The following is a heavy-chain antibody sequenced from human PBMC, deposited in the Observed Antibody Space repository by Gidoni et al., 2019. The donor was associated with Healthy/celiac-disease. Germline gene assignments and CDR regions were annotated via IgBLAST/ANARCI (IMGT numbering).Heavy chain of an antibody. CDR2: SIPIFGTA. CDR3: ARGFCSTSCSAAPVRYFDWLPNLYYYYGMDV. V-gene: IGHV1-69*01. Sequence: QVQLVQSGAEVKKPGSSVKVSCKASGGTFSSYAISWVRQAPGQGLEWMGGSIPIFGTANYAQKFQGRVTITADESTSTAYMELSSLRSEDTAVYYCARGFCSTSCSAAPVRYFDWLPNLYYYYGMDVWGQGTTVTVSS. D-gene: IGHD3-9*01. CDR1: GGTFSSYA. J-gene: IGHJ6*02.